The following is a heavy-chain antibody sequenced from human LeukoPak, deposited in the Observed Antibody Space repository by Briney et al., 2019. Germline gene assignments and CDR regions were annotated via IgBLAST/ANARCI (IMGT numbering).Heavy chain of an antibody. J-gene: IGHJ4*02. D-gene: IGHD5-18*01. CDR1: GFTFSNYA. V-gene: IGHV3-23*01. CDR2: ISASGGST. Sequence: GGSLRLSCAASGFTFSNYAMSWVRQAPGKGLEWVSTISASGGSTYYADSVKGRFTISRDNSKNTLYLQMNSLRAEDTAVYYCVLNLPGYSYGLFKYWGQGTPVTVSS. CDR3: VLNLPGYSYGLFKY.